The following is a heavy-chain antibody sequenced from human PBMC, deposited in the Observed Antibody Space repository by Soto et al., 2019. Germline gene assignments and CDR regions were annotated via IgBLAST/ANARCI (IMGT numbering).Heavy chain of an antibody. CDR2: IFFSGDT. Sequence: QVQLQESGPGLLKPSQTLSLTCTVSGGSVLNGGYYWNRIRQRPGEDLQWIGKIFFSGDTHYSPAIKSRLFISIDTSKDQFTLKLGSVTAADTAIYYWARDNYGGMLDYWRQGALVTVSS. CDR1: GGSVLNGGYY. J-gene: IGHJ4*02. CDR3: ARDNYGGMLDY. D-gene: IGHD4-17*01. V-gene: IGHV4-31*03.